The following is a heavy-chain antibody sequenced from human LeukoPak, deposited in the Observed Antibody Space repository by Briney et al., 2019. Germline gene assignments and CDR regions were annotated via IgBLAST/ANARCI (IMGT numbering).Heavy chain of an antibody. D-gene: IGHD3-10*01. J-gene: IGHJ6*02. CDR1: GGSISSGDYS. CDR2: IYYSGST. CDR3: ARDKRVRFYYYGMDV. V-gene: IGHV4-30-4*07. Sequence: SQTLSLTCAVSGGSISSGDYSWSWIRQPPGKGLEWIGYIYYSGSTNYNPSLKSRVTISVDTSKNQFSLKLSSVTAADTAVYYCARDKRVRFYYYGMDVWGQGTTVTVSS.